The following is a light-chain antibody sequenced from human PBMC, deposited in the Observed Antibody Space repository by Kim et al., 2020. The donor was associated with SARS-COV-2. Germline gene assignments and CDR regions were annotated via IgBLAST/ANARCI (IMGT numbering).Light chain of an antibody. CDR1: QSISNW. Sequence: ENRVTITCRASQSISNWLAWYQQKPGKAPKLLINDASSLENGVPSRFSGSGSGTEFTLTISSLQPDDFATYYCQQYKSYSTFGQGTKVDIK. CDR3: QQYKSYST. CDR2: DAS. J-gene: IGKJ1*01. V-gene: IGKV1-5*01.